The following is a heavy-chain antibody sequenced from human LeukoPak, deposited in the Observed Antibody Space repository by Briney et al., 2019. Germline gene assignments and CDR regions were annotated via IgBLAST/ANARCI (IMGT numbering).Heavy chain of an antibody. J-gene: IGHJ4*02. CDR2: IKQDGSEK. Sequence: GGSLRLSCAASGFTFSSYWMSWVRQAPGKGLEWVANIKQDGSEKYYVDSVKGRFTISRDNAKNSLYLQMNSLRAEDTAVYYCARGARIAARQNDYWGQGTLVTVSS. V-gene: IGHV3-7*01. D-gene: IGHD6-6*01. CDR3: ARGARIAARQNDY. CDR1: GFTFSSYW.